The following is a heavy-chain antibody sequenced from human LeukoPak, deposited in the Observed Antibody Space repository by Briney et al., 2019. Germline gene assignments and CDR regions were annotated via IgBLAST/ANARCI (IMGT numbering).Heavy chain of an antibody. CDR2: INHSGST. Sequence: SSETLSLTCAVYGGSFSGYYWSWIRQPPGKGLEWIGEINHSGSTNYNPSLKSRVTISVDTSKNQFSLKLSSVTAADTAVYYCARIRGGYNSASRYFDYWGQGTLVTVSS. J-gene: IGHJ4*02. D-gene: IGHD5-24*01. CDR3: ARIRGGYNSASRYFDY. V-gene: IGHV4-34*01. CDR1: GGSFSGYY.